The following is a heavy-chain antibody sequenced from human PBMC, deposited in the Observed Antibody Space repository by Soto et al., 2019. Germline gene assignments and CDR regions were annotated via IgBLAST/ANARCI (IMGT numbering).Heavy chain of an antibody. J-gene: IGHJ6*03. CDR3: ARGLVAATRFKDYYYYMDV. Sequence: SETLSLTCAVSGVSISSYYWSWIRQPPGKGLEWIGYIYCSGSTNYNPSLKSRVTISVDTSKNQFSLKLSSVTAADTAVYYCARGLVAATRFKDYYYYMDVWGKGTTVTVSS. CDR1: GVSISSYY. D-gene: IGHD2-15*01. V-gene: IGHV4-59*01. CDR2: IYCSGST.